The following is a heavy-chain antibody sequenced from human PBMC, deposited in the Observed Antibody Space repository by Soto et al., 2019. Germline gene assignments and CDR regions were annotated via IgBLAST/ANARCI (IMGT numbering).Heavy chain of an antibody. D-gene: IGHD5-18*01. V-gene: IGHV1-18*01. J-gene: IGHJ4*02. Sequence: ASVKVSCKASGYTFTSYGISWVRQAPGQGLEWMGWISAYNGNTNYAQKLQGRVTMTTDTSTSTAYMELRSLRSDDTAVYYCARGVVYTAMDTRPPFDYWGQGTLVTVSS. CDR3: ARGVVYTAMDTRPPFDY. CDR1: GYTFTSYG. CDR2: ISAYNGNT.